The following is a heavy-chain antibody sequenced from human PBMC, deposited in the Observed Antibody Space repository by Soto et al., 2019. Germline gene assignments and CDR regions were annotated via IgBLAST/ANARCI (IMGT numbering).Heavy chain of an antibody. J-gene: IGHJ4*02. V-gene: IGHV4-61*01. CDR3: ARTTAVPNTLRSRYFFDF. CDR2: VYYSGTT. Sequence: SETLSPTCSVSGGSVNNKTYYWSWIRQPPGKRLEWIGYVYYSGTTNYNPSLKSRVTISIDMSKNQFSLRLSSVTAADTALYYCARTTAVPNTLRSRYFFDFWGQGTLVTVSS. D-gene: IGHD3-9*01. CDR1: GGSVNNKTYY.